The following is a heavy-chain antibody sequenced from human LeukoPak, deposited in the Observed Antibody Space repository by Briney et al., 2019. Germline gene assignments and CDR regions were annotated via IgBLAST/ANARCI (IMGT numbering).Heavy chain of an antibody. J-gene: IGHJ4*02. CDR3: ARLRGGSSDFDY. CDR2: ISGSGGST. Sequence: PGGSLRLSCAASGFTFSSYAMSWVRQAPGKGLEWVSAISGSGGSTYYADSVKGRFTISRDNSKNTLYLQMNSLRAEDTAVYYCARLRGGSSDFDYWGQGTLVTVSS. D-gene: IGHD1-26*01. V-gene: IGHV3-23*01. CDR1: GFTFSSYA.